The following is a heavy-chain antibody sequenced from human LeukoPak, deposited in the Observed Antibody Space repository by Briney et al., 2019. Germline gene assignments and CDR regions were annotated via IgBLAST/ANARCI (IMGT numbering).Heavy chain of an antibody. CDR3: AREVVTAIPWFLSVNWFDP. CDR1: GGSISSGGYY. V-gene: IGHV4-30-2*01. CDR2: INHSGST. D-gene: IGHD2-21*02. Sequence: PSQTLSLTCTVSGGSISSGGYYWSWIRQPPGKGLEWIGEINHSGSTNYNPSLKSRVTISVDTSKNQFSLKLSSVTAADTAVYYCAREVVTAIPWFLSVNWFDPWGQGTLVTVSS. J-gene: IGHJ5*02.